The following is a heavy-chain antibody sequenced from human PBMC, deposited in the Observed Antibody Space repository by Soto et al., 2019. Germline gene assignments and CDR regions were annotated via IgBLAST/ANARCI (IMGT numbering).Heavy chain of an antibody. CDR3: AKNPNYYYYMDV. CDR2: ITSSGSYR. J-gene: IGHJ6*03. Sequence: QVQLVGSGGGLVKPGGSLRLSCAASGFTFRDNYMTWIRQAPGKGLQWISYITSSGSYRHYADSVKGRFTISRDNANNSLYLQMNNLRAEDTAVYYCAKNPNYYYYMDVWGKGTTVIVSS. CDR1: GFTFRDNY. V-gene: IGHV3-11*01.